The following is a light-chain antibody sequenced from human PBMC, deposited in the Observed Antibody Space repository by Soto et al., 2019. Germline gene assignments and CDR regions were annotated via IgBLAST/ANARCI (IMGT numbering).Light chain of an antibody. Sequence: EIVMTQSPGTLSVSPGERATLSCRASQSIRSNLAWYQQKPGQTPRLLIYVASTRATGIPARFTGSGSGTDFPLTISSLQSEDCAIYYCQQYNNWPLTFGGGTKVEIK. V-gene: IGKV3-15*01. CDR1: QSIRSN. CDR3: QQYNNWPLT. CDR2: VAS. J-gene: IGKJ4*01.